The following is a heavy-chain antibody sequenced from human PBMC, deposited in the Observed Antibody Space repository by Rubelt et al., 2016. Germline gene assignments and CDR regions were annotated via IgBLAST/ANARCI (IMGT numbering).Heavy chain of an antibody. CDR3: ARPTGASSASGSFLV. CDR1: GYSINNGYY. D-gene: IGHD3-10*01. CDR2: FFHDGST. V-gene: IGHV4-38-2*02. Sequence: QVQLQESGPGLVKPSETLSLTCTVSGYSINNGYYWGWIRQPPGKGLEWIASFFHDGSTKYNPSLKSRVTIAKAGSKNQFSRNLSSVTAADTAVYYCARPTGASSASGSFLVWGQGTLVTVSS. J-gene: IGHJ4*02.